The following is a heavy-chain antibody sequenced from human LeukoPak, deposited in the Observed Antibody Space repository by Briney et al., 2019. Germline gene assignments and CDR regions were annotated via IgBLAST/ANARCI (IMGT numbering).Heavy chain of an antibody. V-gene: IGHV1-24*01. CDR2: SDPEDGET. J-gene: IGHJ4*02. CDR1: GYTLTELS. Sequence: ASVKVSCKVSGYTLTELSMHWVRQAPGKGLEWMGGSDPEDGETIYAQKFQGRVTMTEDTSTDTAYMELSSLRSEDTAVYYCATGGAVAGTEFDYWGQGALVTVSS. D-gene: IGHD6-19*01. CDR3: ATGGAVAGTEFDY.